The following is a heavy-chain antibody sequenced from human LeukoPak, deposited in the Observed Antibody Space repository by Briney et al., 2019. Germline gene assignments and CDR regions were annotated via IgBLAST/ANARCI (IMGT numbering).Heavy chain of an antibody. D-gene: IGHD3-10*01. Sequence: PSETLSLTCAVHGGSFSGYYWNWGRQPPGKGLEWIGNVNHGGITIYNPSLKSRVTISVDTSKNQFSLKLSSVTAADTAVYYCVRSNPYSSGSSNFGPWGQGTLVTVSS. CDR2: VNHGGIT. CDR1: GGSFSGYY. V-gene: IGHV4-34*01. CDR3: VRSNPYSSGSSNFGP. J-gene: IGHJ5*02.